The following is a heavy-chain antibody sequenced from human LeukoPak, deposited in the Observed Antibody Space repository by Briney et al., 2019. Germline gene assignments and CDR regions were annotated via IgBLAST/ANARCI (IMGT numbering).Heavy chain of an antibody. J-gene: IGHJ3*02. CDR3: ARDEYSSSWYYAFDI. CDR1: GFTFSSYS. V-gene: IGHV3-21*01. CDR2: ISSSSSYI. Sequence: GGSLRLSCAASGFTFSSYSMNWVRQAPGKGLEWVSSISSSSSYIYYADSVKGRFTISRDNAKNSLYLQMNSLRAEDTAVYYCARDEYSSSWYYAFDIWGQGTMDTVSS. D-gene: IGHD6-13*01.